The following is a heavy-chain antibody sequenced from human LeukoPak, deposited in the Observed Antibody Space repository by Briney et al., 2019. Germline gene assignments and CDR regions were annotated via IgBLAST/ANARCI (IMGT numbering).Heavy chain of an antibody. J-gene: IGHJ6*02. CDR1: GFTFSSYG. Sequence: PGRSLRFSCAASGFTFSSYGMHRVRQAPGKGLEGVAVISYDGSNKYYADSVKGRFTISRDNSKNTLYLQMNSLRAEDTAVYYCAQDLPYGMDVWGQGTTVTVSS. V-gene: IGHV3-30*18. CDR3: AQDLPYGMDV. CDR2: ISYDGSNK.